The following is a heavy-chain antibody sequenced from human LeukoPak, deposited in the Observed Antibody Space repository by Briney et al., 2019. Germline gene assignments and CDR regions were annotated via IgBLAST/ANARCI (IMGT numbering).Heavy chain of an antibody. D-gene: IGHD5-24*01. CDR1: GGSISSYY. CDR2: IYYSGST. J-gene: IGHJ3*02. CDR3: ARPITQVANYAFDI. V-gene: IGHV4-59*08. Sequence: PSETLSLTCTVSGGSISSYYWSWIRQPPGKGLEWIGYIYYSGSTNYNPSLKSRVTISLDTSKNQFSLKLSSVTAADTAVYYCARPITQVANYAFDIWGQGTMVTVSS.